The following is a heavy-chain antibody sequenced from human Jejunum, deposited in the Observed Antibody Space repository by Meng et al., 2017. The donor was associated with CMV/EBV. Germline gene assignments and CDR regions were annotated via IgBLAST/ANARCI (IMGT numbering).Heavy chain of an antibody. D-gene: IGHD1-26*01. CDR1: FDDYA. CDR3: AKDIDGAPVGLGEHLYDY. CDR2: ISKAGYTV. V-gene: IGHV3-9*03. Sequence: FDDYAMHWVRQTPGKGLEWVSGISKAGYTVGYADSVKGRFTISRDNAKNALYLQMNSLRAEDMALYYCAKDIDGAPVGLGEHLYDYWGQGTLVTVSS. J-gene: IGHJ4*02.